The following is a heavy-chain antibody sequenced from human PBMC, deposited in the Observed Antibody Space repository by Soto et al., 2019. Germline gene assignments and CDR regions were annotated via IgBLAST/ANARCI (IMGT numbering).Heavy chain of an antibody. CDR1: GYSVTSYY. D-gene: IGHD3-22*01. CDR2: INPSGGST. Sequence: ASLKLSCKTSGYSVTSYYMHWVRQAPGQGLEWMGIINPSGGSTSYAQKFQGRVTMTRDTSTSTVYMELSSLRSEDTAVYYCARDPHYDSSAPGDYWGQGTLVTVSS. J-gene: IGHJ4*02. CDR3: ARDPHYDSSAPGDY. V-gene: IGHV1-46*01.